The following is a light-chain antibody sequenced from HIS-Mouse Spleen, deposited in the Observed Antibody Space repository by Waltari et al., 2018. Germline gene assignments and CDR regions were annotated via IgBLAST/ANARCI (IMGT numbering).Light chain of an antibody. J-gene: IGKJ4*01. CDR1: QGISNY. CDR3: QKYNSAPRLT. Sequence: DIQMTQSPSSLSASVGDRVAITCRASQGISNYLAWYQQKPGKVPKLLIYAASTLQSGVPSRFSGSGSGTDFTLTISSLQPEDVATYYCQKYNSAPRLTFGGGTKVEIK. CDR2: AAS. V-gene: IGKV1-27*01.